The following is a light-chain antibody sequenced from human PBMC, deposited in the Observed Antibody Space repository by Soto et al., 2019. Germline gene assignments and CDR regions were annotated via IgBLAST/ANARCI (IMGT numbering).Light chain of an antibody. J-gene: IGLJ2*01. V-gene: IGLV2-8*01. CDR1: SSDVGLYNF. CDR2: DVT. CDR3: SSYAGSNKVV. Sequence: SALTQPPSASGSPGQSVTISCTGTSSDVGLYNFVSWYQHHPGKAPKLTIYDVTKRPSGVPDRFSGSKSGNTASLTVSGLQAEDEADYYCSSYAGSNKVVFGGGTKLTLL.